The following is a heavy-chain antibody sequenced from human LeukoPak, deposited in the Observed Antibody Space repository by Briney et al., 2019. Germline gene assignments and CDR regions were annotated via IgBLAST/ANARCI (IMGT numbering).Heavy chain of an antibody. CDR1: GSTLSEVS. CDR3: VTDRARLFWYFDL. D-gene: IGHD1-1*01. CDR2: SDPEDGET. V-gene: IGHV1-24*01. Sequence: GASVKVSCKVSGSTLSEVSIHWVRQAPGEGLEYVGGSDPEDGETFHAQNFQGRVSMTEDTSTDTAYMELSRLRSEDTAVYFCVTDRARLFWYFDLWGGGTLVTVSS. J-gene: IGHJ2*01.